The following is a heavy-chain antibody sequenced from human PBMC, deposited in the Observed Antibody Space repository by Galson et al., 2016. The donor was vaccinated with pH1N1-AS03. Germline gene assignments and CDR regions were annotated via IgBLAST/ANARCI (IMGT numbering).Heavy chain of an antibody. Sequence: SVKVSCKASGYTFTEYYMYWVRQAPGRGLEWMGWINPNSGGTKSAQKFQGRVTMTRDTSINEAYMEWSSLRSDDTAVYYCARGDYFGSGTYKPYYAMDVWGQGTTVTVSS. CDR3: ARGDYFGSGTYKPYYAMDV. V-gene: IGHV1-2*02. CDR1: GYTFTEYY. D-gene: IGHD3-10*01. CDR2: INPNSGGT. J-gene: IGHJ6*02.